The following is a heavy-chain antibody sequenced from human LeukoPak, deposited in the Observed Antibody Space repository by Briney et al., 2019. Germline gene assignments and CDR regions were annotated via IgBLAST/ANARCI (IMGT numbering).Heavy chain of an antibody. CDR2: FDTEDGKT. J-gene: IGHJ4*02. Sequence: ASVKVSCKVSGYRLSELSMHWVRQAPGKGLEWMGRFDTEDGKTIYTQKFQGRVTMTEDTSADIAYMELSSLKSEDTGMYFCARGAGASDLDYWGQGTLVTVSS. D-gene: IGHD1-26*01. V-gene: IGHV1-24*01. CDR3: ARGAGASDLDY. CDR1: GYRLSELS.